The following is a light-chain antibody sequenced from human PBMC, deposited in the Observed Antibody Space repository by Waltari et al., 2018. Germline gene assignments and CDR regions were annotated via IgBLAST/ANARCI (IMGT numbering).Light chain of an antibody. Sequence: DIQMTQSPSSLSASVGDRVTITCRASQGISIDLAWYQQKPGKAPKLLISGASPFQFGVPSRFSGSGSGTDFTLTISGLQPDDFATYYCQKYDSAPQTFGQGTKVEIK. CDR3: QKYDSAPQT. J-gene: IGKJ1*01. V-gene: IGKV1-27*01. CDR2: GAS. CDR1: QGISID.